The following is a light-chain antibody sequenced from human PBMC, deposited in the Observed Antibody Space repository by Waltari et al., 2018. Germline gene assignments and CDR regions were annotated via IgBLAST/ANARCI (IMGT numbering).Light chain of an antibody. CDR2: LGS. CDR3: MQALQPLFT. CDR1: QSLLHSNGYNY. Sequence: DIVMTQSPLSLPVTPGEPASISCRSSQSLLHSNGYNYVDWYLQKPGQSPQLLIYLGSNRASGVPDRFSGSVSGTDFTLKISRVEAEDVGVYYCMQALQPLFTFGPGTKVDIK. V-gene: IGKV2-28*01. J-gene: IGKJ3*01.